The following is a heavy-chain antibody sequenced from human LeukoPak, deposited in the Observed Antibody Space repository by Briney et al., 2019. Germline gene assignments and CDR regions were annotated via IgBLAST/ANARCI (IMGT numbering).Heavy chain of an antibody. J-gene: IGHJ6*04. V-gene: IGHV4-59*01. D-gene: IGHD3-10*01. CDR2: IYYSGST. CDR1: GGSISSYY. Sequence: SETLSLTCTVSGGSISSYYWSWIRQPPGKGLEWIGYIYYSGSTNYNPSLKSRVTISVDTSKNQFSLKLSSVTAADTAVYYCAGGSALYYYGMDVWGKGTTVTVSS. CDR3: AGGSALYYYGMDV.